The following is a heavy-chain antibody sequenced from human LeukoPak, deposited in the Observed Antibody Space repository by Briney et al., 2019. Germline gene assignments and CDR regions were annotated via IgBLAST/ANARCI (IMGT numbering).Heavy chain of an antibody. CDR1: GGSMNSGSYY. D-gene: IGHD6-13*01. V-gene: IGHV4-61*02. Sequence: PSETLSLTCTVSGGSMNSGSYYWSWIRQSAGKGLEWIGRIYSSGSTNYSPSLKSRVTISIDTSKSQFSLKLNSVTAADTAVYYCAGSSNWLPFDHWGQGALVTVSS. CDR3: AGSSNWLPFDH. CDR2: IYSSGST. J-gene: IGHJ4*02.